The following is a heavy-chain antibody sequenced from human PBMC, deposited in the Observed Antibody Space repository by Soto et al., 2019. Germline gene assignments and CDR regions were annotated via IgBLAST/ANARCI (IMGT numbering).Heavy chain of an antibody. J-gene: IGHJ4*01. CDR2: VYRDNDK. D-gene: IGHD2-8*02. V-gene: IGHV2-5*02. CDR1: GFSFDTSEVG. CDR3: AYRLAAMAAPLPHCPDGVCFRACFIY. Sequence: QITLKESGPTLVKPTQTLTLTCTFSGFSFDTSEVGVGWIRQPPGKALEWLALVYRDNDKRYNPSLRSRLTTTSDTSKDEVGLTLTNMDPVDTATYYCAYRLAAMAAPLPHCPDGVCFRACFIYWGHRILVPVSS.